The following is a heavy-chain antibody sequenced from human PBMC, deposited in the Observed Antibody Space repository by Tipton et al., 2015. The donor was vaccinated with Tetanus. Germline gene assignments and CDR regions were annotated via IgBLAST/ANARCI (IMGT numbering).Heavy chain of an antibody. CDR3: ARQKDNGFDI. V-gene: IGHV6-1*01. J-gene: IGHJ3*02. CDR1: GDSVSGNSAA. Sequence: GLVKPSQTLSLTCAISGDSVSGNSAAWNWIRQSPSRSLEWLGRTYYRSRWQTEYAPSVQGRLTINPDTTKRQFSLHLNSVTPEDTAVYYCARQKDNGFDIWGQGTMVSVSS. CDR2: TYYRSRWQT.